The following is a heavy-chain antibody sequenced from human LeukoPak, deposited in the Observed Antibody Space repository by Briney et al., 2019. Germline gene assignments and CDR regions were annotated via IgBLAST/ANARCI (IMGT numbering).Heavy chain of an antibody. J-gene: IGHJ3*02. Sequence: ASVKVSCKASGYTFTSYYMHWVRQAPGQGLEWMGIINPSGGSTSYAQKFQGRVTMTRDTSTSTVYMELSSLRSEDTAVYYCATDSLVVPAAHDAFDIWGQGTMVTVSS. D-gene: IGHD2-2*01. CDR3: ATDSLVVPAAHDAFDI. CDR1: GYTFTSYY. V-gene: IGHV1-46*01. CDR2: INPSGGST.